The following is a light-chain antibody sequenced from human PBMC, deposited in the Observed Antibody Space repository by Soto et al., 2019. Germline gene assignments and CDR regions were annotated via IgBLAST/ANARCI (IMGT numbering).Light chain of an antibody. Sequence: AIQMTQSPSSLSASTGDSVTISCRASQAITSALAWYQQKPGKPPKLLIYDVSALEGRVPSRFSDSRSGSDFTLSISSLQPEEFATYYCLQFQNYPLTFGGGTNVE. CDR1: QAITSA. CDR3: LQFQNYPLT. J-gene: IGKJ4*01. CDR2: DVS. V-gene: IGKV1D-13*01.